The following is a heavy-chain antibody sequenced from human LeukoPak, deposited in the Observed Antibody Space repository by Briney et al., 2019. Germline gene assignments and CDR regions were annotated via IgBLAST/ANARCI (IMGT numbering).Heavy chain of an antibody. D-gene: IGHD2-15*01. CDR1: GYTFTSYG. CDR2: ISAYNGNT. J-gene: IGHJ6*02. CDR3: ARDPRYCSGASCYRYYYGMDV. V-gene: IGHV1-18*01. Sequence: ASVKVSCKASGYTFTSYGISWVRQAPGQGLEWMGWISAYNGNTNYAQKLQGRVTMTTDTSTSTAYMELRSLRSDDTAVYYCARDPRYCSGASCYRYYYGMDVWGQGTTVTVSS.